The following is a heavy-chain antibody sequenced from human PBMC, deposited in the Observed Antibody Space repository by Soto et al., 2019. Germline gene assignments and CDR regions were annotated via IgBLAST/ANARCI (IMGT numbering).Heavy chain of an antibody. CDR1: GLSFSSWY. Sequence: SETLSLTCAFYGLSFSSWYWSWIRQPPGKGLEWIGYIYYSGSTNCNPSLKSRVTISVDTSKNQFSLKLSSVTAADTAVYYCARRYGSAIDYWGQGTLVTVSS. V-gene: IGHV4-59*08. D-gene: IGHD1-26*01. CDR2: IYYSGST. J-gene: IGHJ4*02. CDR3: ARRYGSAIDY.